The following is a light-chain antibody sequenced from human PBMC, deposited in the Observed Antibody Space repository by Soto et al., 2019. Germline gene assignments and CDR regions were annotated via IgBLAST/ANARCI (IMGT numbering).Light chain of an antibody. CDR3: HQYGNGAYT. Sequence: EIVMTQSPATLSVSPGERATLSCRASQSVGSFLAWYQQKPGQAPRLLIYDTSIRATGIPARFSGSGSGTDFTLAITRLAPEDFAVYYCHQYGNGAYTFGQGTKVDIK. V-gene: IGKV3-11*01. CDR2: DTS. J-gene: IGKJ2*01. CDR1: QSVGSF.